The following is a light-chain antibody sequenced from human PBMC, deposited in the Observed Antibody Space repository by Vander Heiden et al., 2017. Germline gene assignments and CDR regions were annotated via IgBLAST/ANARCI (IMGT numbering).Light chain of an antibody. CDR3: QSYARSSQV. Sequence: NVVLAQRHRVSESPGATVTISCTRSSGSIASAYVQWFQQRPGSPPSTVIYEDNKRLAGVPDRFSGSIDSSSNSASLTTSGLKTEDDADYYCQSYARSSQVFGGGKKLTVL. V-gene: IGLV6-57*01. CDR1: SGSIASAY. CDR2: EDN. J-gene: IGLJ3*02.